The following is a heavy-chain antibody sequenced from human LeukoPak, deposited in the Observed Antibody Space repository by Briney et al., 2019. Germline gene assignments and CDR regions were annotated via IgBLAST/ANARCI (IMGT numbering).Heavy chain of an antibody. Sequence: SETLSLTCTVSGGSISSSSYYWGWIRQPPGKGLEWIGSIYYSGSTYYNPSLKSRVTISVDTSKNQFSLKLSSVTAADTAVYYYASTGYSSGWYSLPGWYFDLWGRGTLVTVSS. CDR3: ASTGYSSGWYSLPGWYFDL. V-gene: IGHV4-39*01. CDR1: GGSISSSSYY. D-gene: IGHD6-19*01. J-gene: IGHJ2*01. CDR2: IYYSGST.